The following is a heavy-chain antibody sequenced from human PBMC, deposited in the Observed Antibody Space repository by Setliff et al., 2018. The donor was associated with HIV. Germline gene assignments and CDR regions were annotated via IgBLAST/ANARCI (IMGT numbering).Heavy chain of an antibody. CDR1: GGSFSGYY. Sequence: KASETLSLTCAVYGGSFSGYYWAWIRQPPGKGLEWIGEINHSGSTNYNPSLKSRVTMSVDTSKNQFSLRLRSVTAADTAFYYCARAPTGGLVGYFHHWGQGTLVTVSS. V-gene: IGHV4-34*01. CDR3: ARAPTGGLVGYFHH. D-gene: IGHD3-10*01. J-gene: IGHJ1*01. CDR2: INHSGST.